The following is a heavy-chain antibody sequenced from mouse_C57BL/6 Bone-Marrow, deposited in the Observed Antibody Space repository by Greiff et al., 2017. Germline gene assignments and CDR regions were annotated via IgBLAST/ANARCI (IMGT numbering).Heavy chain of an antibody. J-gene: IGHJ2*01. Sequence: VQLKESGAELVRPGASVKLSCTASGFNIKDDYMHWVKQRPEQGLEWIGWIDPENGDTEYASQFQGKATITADTSTNTAYLQLSSLTSEDTAVYYCTTCGYFDYWGQGTTLTVSS. CDR3: TTCGYFDY. CDR2: IDPENGDT. CDR1: GFNIKDDY. V-gene: IGHV14-4*01.